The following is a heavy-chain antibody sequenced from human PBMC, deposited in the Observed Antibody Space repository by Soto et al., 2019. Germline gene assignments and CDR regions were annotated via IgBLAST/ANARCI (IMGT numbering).Heavy chain of an antibody. V-gene: IGHV1-69*13. CDR3: ARSPELLWFGESTRFDY. Sequence: ASVKVSCKASGYTFTSYGISWVRQAPGQGLEWMGGIIPIFGTANYAQKFQGRVTITADESTSTAYMELSSLRSEDTAVYYCARSPELLWFGESTRFDYWGQGTLVTVSS. CDR2: IIPIFGTA. CDR1: GYTFTSYG. D-gene: IGHD3-10*01. J-gene: IGHJ4*02.